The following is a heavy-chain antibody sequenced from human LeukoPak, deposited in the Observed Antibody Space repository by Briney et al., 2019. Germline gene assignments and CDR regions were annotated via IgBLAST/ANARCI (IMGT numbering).Heavy chain of an antibody. Sequence: ASVKVSCEASGYTFTAYDINWVRQATGQGLEWMGWMNPNSGNTGYAQKFQGSVTITRSTSISTACMDFSNLRPEDTAVYYCARGKAGDSGGHRAFDIWGQGTMVTVSS. CDR2: MNPNSGNT. CDR3: ARGKAGDSGGHRAFDI. CDR1: GYTFTAYD. D-gene: IGHD2-15*01. J-gene: IGHJ3*02. V-gene: IGHV1-8*01.